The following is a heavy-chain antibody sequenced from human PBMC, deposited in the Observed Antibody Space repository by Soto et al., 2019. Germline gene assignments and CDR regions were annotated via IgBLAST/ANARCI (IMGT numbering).Heavy chain of an antibody. CDR1: GYTFTSYY. CDR2: INPSGGST. Sequence: ASVKVSCKASGYTFTSYYMHWVRQAPGQGLEWMGIINPSGGSTSYAQKFQGRVTMTRDTSTSTVYMELSSLRSEDAAVYYCASDRDGYNAFDIWGQGTMVTVSS. J-gene: IGHJ3*02. CDR3: ASDRDGYNAFDI. D-gene: IGHD5-12*01. V-gene: IGHV1-46*01.